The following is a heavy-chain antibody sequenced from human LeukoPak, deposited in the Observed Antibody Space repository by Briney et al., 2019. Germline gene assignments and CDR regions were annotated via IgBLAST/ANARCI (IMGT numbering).Heavy chain of an antibody. J-gene: IGHJ4*02. Sequence: SVKVSCKASGGTFSSYAISWVRQAPGQGLEWMGRIFPILGIANYAQKFQGRVTITADKSTSTAYMELSSLRSEDTAVYYCAGGTVATLSYWGQGTLVTVSS. D-gene: IGHD4-17*01. CDR2: IFPILGIA. CDR1: GGTFSSYA. CDR3: AGGTVATLSY. V-gene: IGHV1-69*04.